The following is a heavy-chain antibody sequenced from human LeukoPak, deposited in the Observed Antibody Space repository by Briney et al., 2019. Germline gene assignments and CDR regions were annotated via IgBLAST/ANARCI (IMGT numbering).Heavy chain of an antibody. CDR2: ITPIFGTA. J-gene: IGHJ3*02. CDR3: ARDLLSPGVTTGVDAFDI. CDR1: GGTFSSYA. D-gene: IGHD4-17*01. V-gene: IGHV1-69*13. Sequence: SVKVSCKASGGTFSSYAISWVRQAPGQGLEWMGGITPIFGTANYAQKFQGRVTITADESTSTAYMELSSLRSEDTAVYYCARDLLSPGVTTGVDAFDIWGQGTMVTVSS.